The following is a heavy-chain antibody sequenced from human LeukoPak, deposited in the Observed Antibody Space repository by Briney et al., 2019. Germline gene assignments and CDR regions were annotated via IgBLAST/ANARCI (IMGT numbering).Heavy chain of an antibody. CDR2: ISAYNGNT. J-gene: IGHJ3*02. D-gene: IGHD3-22*01. V-gene: IGHV1-18*01. CDR3: AREGLSYYDSSGYYPDAFDI. Sequence: ASVKVSCKASGYTFTSYGISWVRQAPGRGLEWMGWISAYNGNTNYAQKLQGRVTMTTDTSTSTAYMELRSLRSDDTAVYYCAREGLSYYDSSGYYPDAFDIWGQGTMVTVSS. CDR1: GYTFTSYG.